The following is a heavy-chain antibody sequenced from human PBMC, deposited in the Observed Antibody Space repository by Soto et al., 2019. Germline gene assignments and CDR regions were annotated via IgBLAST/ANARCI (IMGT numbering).Heavy chain of an antibody. J-gene: IGHJ5*02. CDR2: IIPIFGTA. Sequence: SVKVSCKSSGGTFSSYSISWVRQAPGQGLEWMGGIIPIFGTANYAQKFQGRVTITADKSTSTAYMELSSLRSEDTAVYYCASVVRGTSWFDPWGQGTLVTVSS. CDR1: GGTFSSYS. CDR3: ASVVRGTSWFDP. V-gene: IGHV1-69*06. D-gene: IGHD3-10*01.